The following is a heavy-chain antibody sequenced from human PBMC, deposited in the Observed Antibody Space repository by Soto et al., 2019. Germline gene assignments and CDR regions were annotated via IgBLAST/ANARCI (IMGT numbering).Heavy chain of an antibody. Sequence: QITLKESGPTLVKPTQTLTLTCTFSGFSLSTSGVGVGWIRQPPGKALEWLALIYWDDDKRYSPSLKSRLTITKDASKSHVVLTMTNMDPVDTATYYCAHRGMATITCDYWGQGTLVTVSS. D-gene: IGHD5-12*01. J-gene: IGHJ4*02. CDR2: IYWDDDK. CDR3: AHRGMATITCDY. V-gene: IGHV2-5*02. CDR1: GFSLSTSGVG.